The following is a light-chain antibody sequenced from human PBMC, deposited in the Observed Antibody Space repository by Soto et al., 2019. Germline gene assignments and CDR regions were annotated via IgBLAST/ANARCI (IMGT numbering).Light chain of an antibody. CDR3: RQYGRSLGFA. CDR2: GAS. V-gene: IGKV3-20*01. J-gene: IGKJ4*01. CDR1: QSVSSNS. Sequence: DIVLTQSPGTLCFSPGEGATLSCRASQSVSSNSLAWYQEKLGQAPRLLIYGASSRATGIPDRFSGSGSGTDFTLTIRRLEPEDFAVYYCRQYGRSLGFACGGGTTGDIK.